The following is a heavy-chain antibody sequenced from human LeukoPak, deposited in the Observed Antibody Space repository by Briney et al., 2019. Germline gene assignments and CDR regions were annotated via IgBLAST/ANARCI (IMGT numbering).Heavy chain of an antibody. CDR3: ARDLIAARPGWFDP. J-gene: IGHJ5*02. V-gene: IGHV1-18*01. D-gene: IGHD6-6*01. Sequence: GASVKVSCKASGYTFTTYGINWVRQAPGQGFEWMGWISAYNGNTNYAQNLQGRVTLTTDTSASTAYMELRSLRSDDTAVYYCARDLIAARPGWFDPWGQGTLVIVSS. CDR2: ISAYNGNT. CDR1: GYTFTTYG.